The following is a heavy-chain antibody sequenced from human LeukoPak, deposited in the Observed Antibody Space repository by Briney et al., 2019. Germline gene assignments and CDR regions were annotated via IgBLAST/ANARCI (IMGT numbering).Heavy chain of an antibody. D-gene: IGHD4-23*01. CDR2: IYYNGRT. CDR1: GGSISNYY. V-gene: IGHV4-59*13. Sequence: SGTLSLTCTVSGGSISNYYWTWIRHPPGKRLEWIGYIYYNGRTNYNPSLKSRVTMSVDTSKNQFSLNLGSVTAADTAVYYCARSWQEVGTFDYWGQGTLVTVSS. CDR3: ARSWQEVGTFDY. J-gene: IGHJ4*02.